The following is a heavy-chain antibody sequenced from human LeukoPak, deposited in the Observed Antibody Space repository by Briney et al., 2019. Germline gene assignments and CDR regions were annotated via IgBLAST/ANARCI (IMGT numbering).Heavy chain of an antibody. J-gene: IGHJ4*02. V-gene: IGHV1-18*01. CDR2: ISGYNGNT. CDR1: TYTFTRYG. CDR3: ARSGRGTYYYFYL. D-gene: IGHD5-12*01. Sequence: ASVKVSCKASTYTFTRYGISWERQAPGQGLEWMGWISGYNGNTNYAQKFLGRVSMTADTATSTAYMELRSLTSDDTAMYYCARSGRGTYYYFYLWGQGTLVTVSS.